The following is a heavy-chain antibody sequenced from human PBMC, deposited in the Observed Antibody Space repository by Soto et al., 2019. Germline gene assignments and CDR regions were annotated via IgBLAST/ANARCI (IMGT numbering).Heavy chain of an antibody. V-gene: IGHV4-59*01. D-gene: IGHD3-3*01. Sequence: SETLSLTCTVSGGSISSYYWSWIRQPPGKGLEWIGYIYYSGSTNYNPSLKSRVTISVDTSKNQFSLKLSSVTAADTAVYYCARCIRDFWSGPNRYGMDVWGRGTTVTVSS. J-gene: IGHJ6*02. CDR3: ARCIRDFWSGPNRYGMDV. CDR1: GGSISSYY. CDR2: IYYSGST.